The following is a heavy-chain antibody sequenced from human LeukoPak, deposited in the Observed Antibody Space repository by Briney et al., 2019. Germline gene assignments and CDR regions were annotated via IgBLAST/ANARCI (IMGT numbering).Heavy chain of an antibody. J-gene: IGHJ5*02. CDR2: INPNSGGT. Sequence: GASVKVSCKASGYTFTSYGISWVRQAPGQGLEWMGWINPNSGGTNYAQKFQGRVTMTRDTSISTAYMELSRLRSDDTAVYYCARARTYYYGSGSYRKRWFDPWGQGTLVTVSS. CDR1: GYTFTSYG. CDR3: ARARTYYYGSGSYRKRWFDP. V-gene: IGHV1-2*02. D-gene: IGHD3-10*01.